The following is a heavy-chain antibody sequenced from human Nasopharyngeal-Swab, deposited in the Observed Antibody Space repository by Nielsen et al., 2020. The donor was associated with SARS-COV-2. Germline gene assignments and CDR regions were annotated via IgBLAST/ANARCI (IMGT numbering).Heavy chain of an antibody. D-gene: IGHD3-10*01. CDR2: IKQDGSEK. Sequence: GESLKISCAASGFTFSNYWMSWVRQAPGKGLEWVANIKQDGSEKYYVDSVKGRFTISRDNAKNSLYLQMNSLRAEDTAVYYCARDPHYYGSRGGPWFDPWGQGTLVTVSS. J-gene: IGHJ5*02. CDR3: ARDPHYYGSRGGPWFDP. CDR1: GFTFSNYW. V-gene: IGHV3-7*03.